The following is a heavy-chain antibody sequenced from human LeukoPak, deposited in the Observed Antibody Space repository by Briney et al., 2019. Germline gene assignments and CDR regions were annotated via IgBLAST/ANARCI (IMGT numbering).Heavy chain of an antibody. V-gene: IGHV3-21*01. CDR1: GFTFRSYS. Sequence: GGSLRLSCAASGFTFRSYSLNWVRQAPGKGLEWVSSISTSSIYIYNADSVKGRFTISRDNARNSLFLQMNSLRAEDTAVYYCARDPPYYGSGTDAFDYWGQGTLVTVSS. D-gene: IGHD3-10*01. J-gene: IGHJ4*02. CDR2: ISTSSIYI. CDR3: ARDPPYYGSGTDAFDY.